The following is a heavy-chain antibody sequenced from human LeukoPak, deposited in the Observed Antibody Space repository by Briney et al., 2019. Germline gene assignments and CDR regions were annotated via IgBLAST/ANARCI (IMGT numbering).Heavy chain of an antibody. CDR1: GFTFRNYW. CDR2: ISWNGVTT. Sequence: GGSLRPSCAASGFTFRNYWMTWVRQAPGRGLEWVSLISWNGVTTYYRDSVKGRFTISRDDSKNSLYLQMNSLRSEDSALYYCAASDGEQQLALWGQGTLVTVSS. J-gene: IGHJ4*02. CDR3: AASDGEQQLAL. V-gene: IGHV3-43*01. D-gene: IGHD6-13*01.